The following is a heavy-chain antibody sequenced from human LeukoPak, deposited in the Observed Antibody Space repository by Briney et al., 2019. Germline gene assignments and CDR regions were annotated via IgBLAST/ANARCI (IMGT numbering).Heavy chain of an antibody. CDR2: IIPIFGTA. CDR3: ASWQMTTVTTLAFDI. J-gene: IGHJ3*02. CDR1: GGTFSCYA. D-gene: IGHD4-17*01. Sequence: SVKVSCKASGGTFSCYAISWVRQAPGQGLEWMGGIIPIFGTANYAQKFQGRATITADKSTSTAYMELSSLRSEDTAVYYCASWQMTTVTTLAFDIWGQGTMVTVSS. V-gene: IGHV1-69*06.